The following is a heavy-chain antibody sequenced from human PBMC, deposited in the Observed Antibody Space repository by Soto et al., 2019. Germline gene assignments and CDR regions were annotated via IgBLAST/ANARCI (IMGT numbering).Heavy chain of an antibody. Sequence: VQLVESVGGVGEPGRSLRLSCAASGFTFSSYGMYWVRQAPGKGLVWFSVNACDGGNKYYAESVKGRLTISRDNSKNTLYLQMNSLRAEDAAVYYCAKTLGYCSSSSCSKDYYYYYGLDVWGQGTTVTVSS. D-gene: IGHD2-2*01. CDR3: AKTLGYCSSSSCSKDYYYYYGLDV. V-gene: IGHV3-30*18. CDR1: GFTFSSYG. CDR2: NACDGGNK. J-gene: IGHJ6*02.